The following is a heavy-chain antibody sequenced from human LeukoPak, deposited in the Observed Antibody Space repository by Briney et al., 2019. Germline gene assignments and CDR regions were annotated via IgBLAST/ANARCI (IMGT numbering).Heavy chain of an antibody. J-gene: IGHJ4*02. CDR3: ARVLSIHQRNQYYFDY. CDR1: GYTFTSYA. D-gene: IGHD6-25*01. Sequence: ASVKVSCKASGYTFTSYAMNWVRQAPGQGLEWMGWINTNTGNPTYAQGFTGRFVFSLDTSVSTAYLQISSLKAEDTAVYYCARVLSIHQRNQYYFDYWGQGTLVTVSS. CDR2: INTNTGNP. V-gene: IGHV7-4-1*02.